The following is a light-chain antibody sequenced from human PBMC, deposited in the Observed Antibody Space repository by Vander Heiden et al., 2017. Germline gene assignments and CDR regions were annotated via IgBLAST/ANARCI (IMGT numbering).Light chain of an antibody. V-gene: IGKV2D-29*01. CDR1: QSLLHAAGQTS. CDR2: EAS. Sequence: IVLTPNRLSLSVTPGHPASISCKSSQSLLHAAGQTSVYWYLQKPGQAPQLLIYEASSRCSGVPDRFSGSGSGTDFTLTISRLEPEDVVMYHCTQNVRSPLTFGRGTTLEIK. CDR3: TQNVRSPLT. J-gene: IGKJ4*01.